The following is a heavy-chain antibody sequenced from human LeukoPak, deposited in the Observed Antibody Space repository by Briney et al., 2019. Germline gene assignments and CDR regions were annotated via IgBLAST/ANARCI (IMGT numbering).Heavy chain of an antibody. CDR2: IKSKTDGGTT. CDR3: TPDWTDSGAYGGDY. CDR1: GFTFSNAW. V-gene: IGHV3-15*01. J-gene: IGHJ4*02. D-gene: IGHD4-17*01. Sequence: PGGALRVSCAASGFTFSNAWMSWVRQAPGKGLEWVGRIKSKTDGGTTDYAAPVKGRFTISRADSKHTMYLQTTSLKTEHTAVSYRTPDWTDSGAYGGDYWGQGTLVTVSS.